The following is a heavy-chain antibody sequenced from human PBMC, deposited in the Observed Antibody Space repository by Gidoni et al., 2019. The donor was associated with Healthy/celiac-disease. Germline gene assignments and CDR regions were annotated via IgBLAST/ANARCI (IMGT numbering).Heavy chain of an antibody. Sequence: QVQLQQWGAGLLKPSETLSLTCAAYGGSFSGYYWSWIRQPPGKGREWIGEINHSGSTNYNPSLKSRVTISVDTSKNQFSLKLSSVTAADTAVYYCAGPLRNWFDPWGQGTLVTVSS. J-gene: IGHJ5*02. CDR1: GGSFSGYY. D-gene: IGHD3-16*01. V-gene: IGHV4-34*01. CDR3: AGPLRNWFDP. CDR2: INHSGST.